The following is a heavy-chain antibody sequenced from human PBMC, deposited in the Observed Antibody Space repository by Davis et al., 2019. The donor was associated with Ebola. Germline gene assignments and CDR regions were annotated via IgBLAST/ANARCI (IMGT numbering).Heavy chain of an antibody. CDR2: IYSGGNT. CDR3: ICSQQPFDY. Sequence: GESLKISCAASGFTVSSNYMSWVRQAPGKGLEWVSVIYSGGNTYYADSVKGRFTISRDDSKNTAYLQMNSLKTEDTAVYYCICSQQPFDYWGQGTLVTVSS. V-gene: IGHV3-66*01. CDR1: GFTVSSNY. D-gene: IGHD3-10*02. J-gene: IGHJ4*02.